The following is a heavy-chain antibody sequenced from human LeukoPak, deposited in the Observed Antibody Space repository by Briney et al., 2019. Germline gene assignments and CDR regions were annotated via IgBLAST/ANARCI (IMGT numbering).Heavy chain of an antibody. CDR2: ISCSSSYI. Sequence: GGTLRLSCAASGFTFSSYNMNWVRQAPGKGLEGVTSISCSSSYIYYADSVKGRFTISRDNAKNSLYLQMNSLRAEDTAVYYCARDYYGSGSVLDYWGQGTLVSVSS. V-gene: IGHV3-21*01. CDR1: GFTFSSYN. CDR3: ARDYYGSGSVLDY. J-gene: IGHJ4*02. D-gene: IGHD3-10*01.